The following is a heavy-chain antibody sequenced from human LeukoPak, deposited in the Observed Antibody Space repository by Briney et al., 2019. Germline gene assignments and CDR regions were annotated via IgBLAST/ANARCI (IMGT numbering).Heavy chain of an antibody. CDR2: IYHSGST. CDR3: ARDLGSGERPITGWFDP. Sequence: PSETLSLTCTVSGYSISSGYYWGWIRQPPGKGQGWIGSIYHSGSTYYNPSLKRRVTISVDTSKNQFSLKLSSVTAADTAVYYCARDLGSGERPITGWFDPWGQGTLVTVSS. V-gene: IGHV4-38-2*02. D-gene: IGHD3-10*01. J-gene: IGHJ5*02. CDR1: GYSISSGYY.